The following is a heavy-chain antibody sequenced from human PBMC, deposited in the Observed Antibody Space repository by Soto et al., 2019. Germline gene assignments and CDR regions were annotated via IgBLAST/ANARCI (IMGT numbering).Heavy chain of an antibody. V-gene: IGHV3-30*18. CDR3: AKEAGTSFFYYYYGMDV. Sequence: RLSCSASGFTFSSYGIHWVRQAPVKGLGWVAVISYDGSNKYYADSVKGRFTISRDNSKNTLYLQMNSLRAEDTAVYYCAKEAGTSFFYYYYGMDVWGQGTTVTVSS. J-gene: IGHJ6*02. D-gene: IGHD6-19*01. CDR1: GFTFSSYG. CDR2: ISYDGSNK.